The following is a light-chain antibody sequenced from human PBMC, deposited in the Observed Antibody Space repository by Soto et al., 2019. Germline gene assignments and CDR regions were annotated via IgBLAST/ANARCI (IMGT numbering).Light chain of an antibody. J-gene: IGKJ1*01. V-gene: IGKV1-5*01. Sequence: DIQMTQSPSTRSASVGERVTITFRASQSISSWLAWYQQKPGKAPKLLIYDASSLESGVPSRFSGSGSGTEFTLTISSLQPDDFATYYCQQYNSYWTFGQGTKVDIK. CDR2: DAS. CDR3: QQYNSYWT. CDR1: QSISSW.